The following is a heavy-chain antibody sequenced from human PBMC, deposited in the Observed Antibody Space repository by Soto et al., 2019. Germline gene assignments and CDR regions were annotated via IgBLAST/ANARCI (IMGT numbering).Heavy chain of an antibody. CDR2: IYYSGTT. D-gene: IGHD2-8*02. J-gene: IGHJ4*02. Sequence: SETLSLTCTVSGGSIRSTTYYWGWIRQPPGKGLEWIGSIYYSGTTYYNPSLKGRVYISVDMSQNQFSLKLSSVTAADTAVYYCARNKITGLFDYWGQGTLVTVSS. CDR3: ARNKITGLFDY. V-gene: IGHV4-39*01. CDR1: GGSIRSTTYY.